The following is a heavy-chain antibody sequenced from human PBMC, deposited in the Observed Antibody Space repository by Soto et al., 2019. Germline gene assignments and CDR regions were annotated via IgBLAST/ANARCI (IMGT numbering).Heavy chain of an antibody. Sequence: VQLVESGGGVVQPGRSLRLLCEASGFTFSRYGMHWVRQAPGMGLEWVAVISWDGLAQYYGDSVKGRFTISRDNSQSTLYLQMNSLRTEDTAIYYCAKETIQVGGPNYFDYWGQGALVTVSS. CDR3: AKETIQVGGPNYFDY. CDR2: ISWDGLAQ. D-gene: IGHD1-1*01. V-gene: IGHV3-30*18. CDR1: GFTFSRYG. J-gene: IGHJ4*02.